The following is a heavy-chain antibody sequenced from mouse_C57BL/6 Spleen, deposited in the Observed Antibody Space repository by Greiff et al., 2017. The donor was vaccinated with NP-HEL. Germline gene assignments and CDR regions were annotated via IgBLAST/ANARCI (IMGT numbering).Heavy chain of an antibody. J-gene: IGHJ3*01. D-gene: IGHD2-1*01. Sequence: QVQLQQPGAELVRPGPSVKLSCKASGYTFTSYWMHWVKQRPGQGLEWIGVIDPSDSYTNYNQKFKGKATLTVDTSSSTAYMQLSSLTSEDSAVYYCAGIYYGPWFAYWGQGTLVTVSA. CDR2: IDPSDSYT. CDR1: GYTFTSYW. CDR3: AGIYYGPWFAY. V-gene: IGHV1-59*01.